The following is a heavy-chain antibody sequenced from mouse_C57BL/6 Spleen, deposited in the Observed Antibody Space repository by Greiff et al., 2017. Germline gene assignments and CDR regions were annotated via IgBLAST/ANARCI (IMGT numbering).Heavy chain of an antibody. J-gene: IGHJ2*01. CDR3: ANYYGSRYYFDY. Sequence: QVQLQQPGAELVKPGASVTMSCKASGYTFTSYWITWVKQRPGQGLEWIGDIYPGSGSTNYNEKFKSKATLTVDTSSSTAYMQLSSLTSEDSAVYYCANYYGSRYYFDYWGQGTTLTVAS. CDR2: IYPGSGST. CDR1: GYTFTSYW. D-gene: IGHD1-1*01. V-gene: IGHV1-55*01.